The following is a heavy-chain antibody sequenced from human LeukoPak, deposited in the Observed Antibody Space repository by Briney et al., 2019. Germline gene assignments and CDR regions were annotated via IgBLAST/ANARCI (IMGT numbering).Heavy chain of an antibody. J-gene: IGHJ4*02. V-gene: IGHV3-15*01. CDR1: GFTFSNTL. CDR3: TRDLGAYAQ. CDR2: IRSKPDGGTA. Sequence: PGGSLRLSCAASGFTFSNTLMSWVRQAPGKGLEWVGRIRSKPDGGTADYAAPVKGRFSMSRDDSKNTLYLQMNSLKTEDTAVYYCTRDLGAYAQWGQGTLVTVSS. D-gene: IGHD1-26*01.